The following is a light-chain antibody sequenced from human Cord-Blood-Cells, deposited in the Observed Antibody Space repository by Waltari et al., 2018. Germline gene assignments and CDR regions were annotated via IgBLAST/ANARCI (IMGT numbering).Light chain of an antibody. CDR1: QSVSSY. V-gene: IGKV3-11*01. CDR3: QQRSNWPPL. Sequence: EIVLTQSPATLSLSPGERATLSCRASQSVSSYLAWYQQKPGQAPRLLIYDASNSATGIPARCSGSGSGTDFTLTISSLEPEDFAVYYCQQRSNWPPLFGPGTKVDIK. CDR2: DAS. J-gene: IGKJ3*01.